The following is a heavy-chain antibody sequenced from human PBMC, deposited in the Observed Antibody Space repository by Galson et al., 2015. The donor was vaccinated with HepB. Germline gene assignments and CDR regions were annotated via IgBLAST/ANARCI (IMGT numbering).Heavy chain of an antibody. CDR2: ISSSSRTI. CDR1: GFSFSSYS. D-gene: IGHD6-13*01. Sequence: SLRLSCAASGFSFSSYSMNWVRQAPGKGLECISYISSSSRTIYYADSVKGRFTISRDNAKNSLYLQMNSLRAEDTAVYYCVRDWTSSSWLMWYFDLWGRGTLVTVSS. J-gene: IGHJ2*01. CDR3: VRDWTSSSWLMWYFDL. V-gene: IGHV3-48*04.